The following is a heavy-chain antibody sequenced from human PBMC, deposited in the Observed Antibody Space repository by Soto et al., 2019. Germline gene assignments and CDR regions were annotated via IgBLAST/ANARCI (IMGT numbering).Heavy chain of an antibody. CDR1: GFTFSSYS. CDR2: ISSSSSYI. CDR3: ARADLAVRGFDY. Sequence: EVQLVESGGGLVKPGGSLRLSCAASGFTFSSYSMNWVRQAPGKGLEWVSSISSSSSYIYYADSVKGRFTISRDNAKNSLYLQMNSLRAEDTAVYYCARADLAVRGFDYWGQGTLVTVSS. J-gene: IGHJ4*02. V-gene: IGHV3-21*01. D-gene: IGHD2-21*01.